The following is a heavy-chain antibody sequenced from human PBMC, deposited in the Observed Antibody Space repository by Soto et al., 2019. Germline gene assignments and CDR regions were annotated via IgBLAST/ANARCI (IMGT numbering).Heavy chain of an antibody. V-gene: IGHV1-24*01. CDR1: GYTLTELS. J-gene: IGHJ4*02. D-gene: IGHD6-19*01. Sequence: GASVKVSCKVSGYTLTELSMHWVRQAPGKGLEWMGGFDPEDGETIYAQKFQGRVTMTEDTSTDTAYMELSSLRSEDTAVYYCATVQSLSIAVAGTEDYWGQGTLVTVSS. CDR2: FDPEDGET. CDR3: ATVQSLSIAVAGTEDY.